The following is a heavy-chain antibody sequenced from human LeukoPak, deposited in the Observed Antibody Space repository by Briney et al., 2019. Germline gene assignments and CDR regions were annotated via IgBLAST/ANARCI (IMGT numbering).Heavy chain of an antibody. CDR3: ATYRQQSNFDY. Sequence: GGSLRLSCTASGFTFNEYAMSWFRQAPGKGLEWVSAISESGETTFFADSVKGRFTVSRDNSRNTLFLQMNNLRADDTAVYYCATYRQQSNFDYWGQGTLVTVSS. CDR1: GFTFNEYA. J-gene: IGHJ4*02. D-gene: IGHD6-13*01. CDR2: ISESGETT. V-gene: IGHV3-23*01.